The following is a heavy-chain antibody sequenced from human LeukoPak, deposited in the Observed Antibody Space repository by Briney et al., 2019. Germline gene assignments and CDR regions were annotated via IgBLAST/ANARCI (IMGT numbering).Heavy chain of an antibody. Sequence: GGSLRLSCAASGFTVSSNYMSWVRRAPGKGLEWVSVIYSGGSTYYADSVKGRFTISRDNSKNTLYLQMNSLRAEDTAVYYCARVPRSSGWTYFDYWGQGTLVTVSS. CDR1: GFTVSSNY. V-gene: IGHV3-66*01. D-gene: IGHD6-19*01. CDR2: IYSGGST. J-gene: IGHJ4*02. CDR3: ARVPRSSGWTYFDY.